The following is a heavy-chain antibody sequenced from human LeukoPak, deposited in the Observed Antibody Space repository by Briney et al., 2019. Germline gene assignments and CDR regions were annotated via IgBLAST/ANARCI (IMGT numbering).Heavy chain of an antibody. CDR2: ISCDRSNK. D-gene: IGHD3-16*02. CDR1: GFTFTNYA. CDR3: ARDSGPFYDYVWGTYHFDY. Sequence: GGSLRLSCAASGFTFTNYAMHWVRQAPGKGLEWVAIISCDRSNKYYTDSVTGRFTISRDNSKNTLYLQMNSLRIEDTAVYYCARDSGPFYDYVWGTYHFDYWGQGTLVTVSS. J-gene: IGHJ4*02. V-gene: IGHV3-30-3*01.